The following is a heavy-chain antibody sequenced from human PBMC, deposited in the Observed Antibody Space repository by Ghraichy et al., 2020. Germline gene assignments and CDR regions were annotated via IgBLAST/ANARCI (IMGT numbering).Heavy chain of an antibody. CDR2: IYYSGST. CDR1: GGSISSYY. V-gene: IGHV4-59*01. J-gene: IGHJ4*02. Sequence: SETLSLTCTVSGGSISSYYWSWIRQPPGKGLEWIGYIYYSGSTNYNPSLKSRVTISVDTSKNQFSLKLSSVTAADTAVYYCASGYSSGWYGYYFDYWGQGTLVTVSS. D-gene: IGHD6-19*01. CDR3: ASGYSSGWYGYYFDY.